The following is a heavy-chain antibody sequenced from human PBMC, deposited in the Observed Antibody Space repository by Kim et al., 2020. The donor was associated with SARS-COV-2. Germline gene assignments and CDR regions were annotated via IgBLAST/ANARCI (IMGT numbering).Heavy chain of an antibody. CDR1: GYTFTGYY. Sequence: ASVKVSCKASGYTFTGYYMHWVRQAPGQGLEWMGWINPNSGGTNYAQKFQGWVTMTRDTSISTAYMELSRLRSDDTAVYYCARDKSYCSSTSCYLNYYYGMDVWGQGTTVTVSS. D-gene: IGHD2-2*01. V-gene: IGHV1-2*04. J-gene: IGHJ6*02. CDR2: INPNSGGT. CDR3: ARDKSYCSSTSCYLNYYYGMDV.